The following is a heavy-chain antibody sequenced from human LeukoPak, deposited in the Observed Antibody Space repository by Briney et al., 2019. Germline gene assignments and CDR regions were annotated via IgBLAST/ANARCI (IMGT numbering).Heavy chain of an antibody. CDR1: GGSISSYY. Sequence: PSETLSLTCTVSGGSISSYYWSWIRQPPGQGLEWIGYIYYSGTTNYNPSLKSRVTISVDTSKNQFSLKLSSVTAADTAVYYCARWYYDSSGYRYFDYWGQGTLVTVSS. CDR3: ARWYYDSSGYRYFDY. D-gene: IGHD3-22*01. J-gene: IGHJ4*02. CDR2: IYYSGTT. V-gene: IGHV4-59*01.